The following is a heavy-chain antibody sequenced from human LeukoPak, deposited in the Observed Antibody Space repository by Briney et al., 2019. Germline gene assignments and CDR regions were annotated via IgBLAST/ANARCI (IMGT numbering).Heavy chain of an antibody. Sequence: SETLSLTCTVPGGSISSYYWSWIRQPPGKGLEWIGYIYYSGSTYYNPSLKSRVTISVDTSKNQFSLKLSSVTAADTAVYYCAGHYEHFDYWGQGTLVTVSS. CDR2: IYYSGST. J-gene: IGHJ4*02. CDR1: GGSISSYY. V-gene: IGHV4-59*08. D-gene: IGHD5-12*01. CDR3: AGHYEHFDY.